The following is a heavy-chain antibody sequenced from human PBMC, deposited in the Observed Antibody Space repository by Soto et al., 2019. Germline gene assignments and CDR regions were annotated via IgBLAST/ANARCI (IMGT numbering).Heavy chain of an antibody. CDR1: GYTFTSYA. CDR2: INAYNGNT. Sequence: ASVKVSCKASGYTFTSYAMHWVRQAPGQRLEWMGWINAYNGNTKYSQKLQGRVTITRDTSASTAYMELRSLRSDDTAVYYCARDYVLLSFGTFGYWGQGTLVTVS. D-gene: IGHD3-10*01. CDR3: ARDYVLLSFGTFGY. J-gene: IGHJ4*02. V-gene: IGHV1-3*01.